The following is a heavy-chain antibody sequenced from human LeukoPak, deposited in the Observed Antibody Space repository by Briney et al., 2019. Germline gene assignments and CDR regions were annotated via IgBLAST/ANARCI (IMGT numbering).Heavy chain of an antibody. Sequence: GGSLRLSCAASGFTFSSYWMSWVRQAPGKGLEWVANIKQDGSEKYYVDSVKGRFTISRDNGKNTLYLQMNSLRAEDTAVYYCATGQGHGMDVRGQGTTVTVSS. CDR3: ATGQGHGMDV. CDR1: GFTFSSYW. J-gene: IGHJ6*02. CDR2: IKQDGSEK. V-gene: IGHV3-7*01.